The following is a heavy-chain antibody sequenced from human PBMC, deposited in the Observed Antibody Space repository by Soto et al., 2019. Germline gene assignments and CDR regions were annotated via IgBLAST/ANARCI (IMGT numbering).Heavy chain of an antibody. D-gene: IGHD1-7*01. CDR3: ARGVELGPFDY. CDR1: GGTFNSYT. J-gene: IGHJ4*02. V-gene: IGHV1-69*13. CDR2: IIPIYGTV. Sequence: ASVKVSCKPSGGTFNSYTFSWVRQAPGKGLEWMGGIIPIYGTVHYAQSFQGRVTITADESSSTAYMELTSLTSEDTAVYYCARGVELGPFDYWGQGTLVTVSS.